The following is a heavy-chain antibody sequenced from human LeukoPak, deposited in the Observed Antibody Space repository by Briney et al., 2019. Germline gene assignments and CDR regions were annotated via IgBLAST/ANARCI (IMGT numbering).Heavy chain of an antibody. CDR3: ARDPTTGFWSGYYPFDYYGMDV. D-gene: IGHD3-3*01. CDR2: MFTSENA. CDR1: GVSIINFH. Sequence: SETLSLTCTVSGVSIINFHWSWIRRPAGKGLEWVGRMFTSENANYNPSLKSRVTMSLDASRNQSSLKLSSVTAADTAVYYCARDPTTGFWSGYYPFDYYGMDVWGQGTTVTVSS. J-gene: IGHJ6*02. V-gene: IGHV4-4*07.